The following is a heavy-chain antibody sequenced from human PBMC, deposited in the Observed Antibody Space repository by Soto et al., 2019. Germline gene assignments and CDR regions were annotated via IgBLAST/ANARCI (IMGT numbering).Heavy chain of an antibody. CDR2: ISAYNGNT. V-gene: IGHV1-18*01. D-gene: IGHD3-16*02. CDR1: GYTFTTYA. Sequence: GASVKVSCKASGYTFTTYAMHWVRQAPGQRLEWMGWISAYNGNTNYAQKLQGRVTMTTDTSTSTAYMELRSLRSDDTAVYYCARDYRFMITFGGVIVRDDEPFKGAFDIWGQGTMVTVSS. J-gene: IGHJ3*02. CDR3: ARDYRFMITFGGVIVRDDEPFKGAFDI.